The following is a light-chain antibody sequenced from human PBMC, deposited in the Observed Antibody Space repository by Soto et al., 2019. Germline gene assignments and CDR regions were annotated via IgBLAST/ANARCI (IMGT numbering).Light chain of an antibody. V-gene: IGLV1-51*01. CDR3: GSWDSSLTDYV. CDR1: SSNIGGNS. Sequence: QSLLTQPPSVSSAPGHKVTISCSGSSSNIGGNSVSWYQQLPGTAPKLLIYDDNKRPSGIPDRFSGSKSGTSATLGITGFHTGDEADYHCGSWDSSLTDYVFGTGTKVTVL. J-gene: IGLJ1*01. CDR2: DDN.